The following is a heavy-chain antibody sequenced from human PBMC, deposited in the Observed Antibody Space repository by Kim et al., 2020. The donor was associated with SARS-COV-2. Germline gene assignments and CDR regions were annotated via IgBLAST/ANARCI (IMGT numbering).Heavy chain of an antibody. CDR3: ARIKKDYDFWSGYSAPHYYYYGMDV. CDR1: GFSLSTSGMC. CDR2: IDWDDDK. V-gene: IGHV2-70*01. Sequence: SGPTLVNPTQTLTLTCTFSGFSLSTSGMCVSWIRQPPGKALEWLALIDWDDDKYYSTSLKTRLTISKDTSKNQVVLTMTNMDPVDTATYYCARIKKDYDFWSGYSAPHYYYYGMDVWGQGTTVTVSS. D-gene: IGHD3-3*01. J-gene: IGHJ6*01.